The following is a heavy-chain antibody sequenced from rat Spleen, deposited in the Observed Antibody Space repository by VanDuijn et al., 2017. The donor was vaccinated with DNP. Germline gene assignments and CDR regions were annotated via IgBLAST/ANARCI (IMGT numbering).Heavy chain of an antibody. CDR1: GFTFSDYY. CDR3: ARGGSYSYYFDY. J-gene: IGHJ2*01. Sequence: EVQLVESGGGLVQPGRSLKLSCAASGFTFSDYYMAWVRQAPKKGLEWVASISYEGSSTYYGDSVKCRFTISRDNAKSTLYLQMNSLRYEDTATYYCARGGSYSYYFDYWGQGVMVTVSS. CDR2: ISYEGSST. V-gene: IGHV5-22*01. D-gene: IGHD1-3*01.